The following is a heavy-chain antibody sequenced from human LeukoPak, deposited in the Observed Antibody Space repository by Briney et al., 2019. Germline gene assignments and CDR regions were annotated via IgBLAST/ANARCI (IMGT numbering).Heavy chain of an antibody. Sequence: SETLSLTCALSVGSTTVGVSSWGWIPHPPGKGRGWMGGIFFRGGASSNPPPKSRVTISVDTSKNQFSLKLSSVTAADTAVYYCARQKGSITMVRGVRRLYYFDYWGQGTLVTVSS. CDR2: IFFRGGA. V-gene: IGHV4-39*01. CDR3: ARQKGSITMVRGVRRLYYFDY. D-gene: IGHD3-10*01. J-gene: IGHJ4*02. CDR1: VGSTTVGVSS.